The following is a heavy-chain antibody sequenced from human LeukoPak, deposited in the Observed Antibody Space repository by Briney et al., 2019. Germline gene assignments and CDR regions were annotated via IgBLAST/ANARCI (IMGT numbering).Heavy chain of an antibody. D-gene: IGHD6-13*01. Sequence: GASVKVSCKASGGTFSSYAISWVRQAPGQGLEWMGGIIPIFGTANYAQKFQGRVTITTDESTSTAYMELSSLRSEDTAVYYCAASSSWSYNWFDPWGQGTLVTVSS. CDR1: GGTFSSYA. CDR3: AASSSWSYNWFDP. V-gene: IGHV1-69*05. CDR2: IIPIFGTA. J-gene: IGHJ5*02.